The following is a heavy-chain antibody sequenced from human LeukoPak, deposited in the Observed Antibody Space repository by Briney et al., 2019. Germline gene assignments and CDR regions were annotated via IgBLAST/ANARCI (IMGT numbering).Heavy chain of an antibody. CDR1: GYTFTSYG. CDR3: ARVIKDAYSSSYGMDV. J-gene: IGHJ6*02. Sequence: GASVKVSCKASGYTFTSYGISWVRQAPGQGLEWMGWISAYNGNTNYAQKLQGRVTMTTDTSTSTAYMELRSLRSDDTAVYYCARVIKDAYSSSYGMDVWGQGTTVTVSS. CDR2: ISAYNGNT. V-gene: IGHV1-18*01. D-gene: IGHD6-6*01.